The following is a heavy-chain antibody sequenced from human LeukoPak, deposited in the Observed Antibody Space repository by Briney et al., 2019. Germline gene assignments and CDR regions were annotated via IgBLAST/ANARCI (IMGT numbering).Heavy chain of an antibody. CDR2: IYYSGST. CDR3: ARDWGSNWFDP. CDR1: GGSISSSSYY. Sequence: SETLSLTCTVSGGSISSSSYYWGWIRQPPGKGLEWIGSIYYSGSTYYNPSLKSRVTISVDTSKNQFSLKLSSVTAADTAVYYCARDWGSNWFDPWGQGTLVTVSS. D-gene: IGHD3-16*01. J-gene: IGHJ5*02. V-gene: IGHV4-39*07.